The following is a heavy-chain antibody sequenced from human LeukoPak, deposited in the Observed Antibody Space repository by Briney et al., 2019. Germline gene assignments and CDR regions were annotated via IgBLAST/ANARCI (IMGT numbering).Heavy chain of an antibody. CDR1: GYTFTGYY. J-gene: IGHJ5*02. CDR2: INPNSGGT. D-gene: IGHD2-2*01. Sequence: ASVKVSCKASGYTFTGYYMHWVRQAPGQGLEWMGWINPNSGGTNYAQKFQGRVTMTRDTYISTAYMELSRLRSDDTAVYYCARGYCSSTSCWDWFDPWGQGTLVTVSS. V-gene: IGHV1-2*02. CDR3: ARGYCSSTSCWDWFDP.